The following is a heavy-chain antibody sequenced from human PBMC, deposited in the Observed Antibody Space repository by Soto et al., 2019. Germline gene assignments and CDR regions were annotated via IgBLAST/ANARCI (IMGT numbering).Heavy chain of an antibody. CDR3: ARDGGYYDSSGYYHIDYYYGMDV. CDR2: IYYSGST. CDR1: GGSISSYY. D-gene: IGHD3-22*01. J-gene: IGHJ6*02. Sequence: SETLSLTCTVSGGSISSYYWSWIRQPPGKGLEWIGYIYYSGSTNYNPFLKSRVTISVDTSKNQFSLKLSSVTAADTAVYYCARDGGYYDSSGYYHIDYYYGMDVWGQGTTVTVSS. V-gene: IGHV4-59*01.